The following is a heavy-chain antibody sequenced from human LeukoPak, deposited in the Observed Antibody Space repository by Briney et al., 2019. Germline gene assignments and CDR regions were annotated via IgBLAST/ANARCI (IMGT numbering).Heavy chain of an antibody. D-gene: IGHD6-6*01. V-gene: IGHV4-34*09. Sequence: PSETLSLTCAVYGGSFSGYYWSWIRQPPGKGLEWIGEINHSGSTNYNPSLKSRVTISVDTSKNQFSLKLSSVTAADTAVYYCAREVGIAARRGAFDIWGQGTMVTVSS. J-gene: IGHJ3*02. CDR3: AREVGIAARRGAFDI. CDR1: GGSFSGYY. CDR2: INHSGST.